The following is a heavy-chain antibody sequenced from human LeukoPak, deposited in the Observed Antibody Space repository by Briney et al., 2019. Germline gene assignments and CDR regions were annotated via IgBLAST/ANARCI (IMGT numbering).Heavy chain of an antibody. J-gene: IGHJ4*02. Sequence: GGSLRLSCAASGSSFSIYWMHWVRQAPGKGLLWVSRINPDGSSKTYADSVEGRFTISRDNAKNTLYLQMNSLRVEDTAVYYCASAGWDLVRGVVWGQGALVTVSS. D-gene: IGHD3-10*01. V-gene: IGHV3-74*01. CDR2: INPDGSSK. CDR1: GSSFSIYW. CDR3: ASAGWDLVRGVV.